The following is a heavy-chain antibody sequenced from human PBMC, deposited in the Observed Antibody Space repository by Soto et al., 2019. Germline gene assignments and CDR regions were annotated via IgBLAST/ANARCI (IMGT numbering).Heavy chain of an antibody. CDR2: ISYSGST. J-gene: IGHJ4*02. CDR1: GGSITTYY. D-gene: IGHD5-18*01. CDR3: ARDNGYSYGYTLDH. Sequence: PSETLSLTCTVSGGSITTYYWSWIRQPPGMGLEWIGYISYSGSTNYNPSLKSRVTISVDTSKNQFSLKLSSVTAADTAVYYCARDNGYSYGYTLDHWGQGTLVTVSS. V-gene: IGHV4-59*01.